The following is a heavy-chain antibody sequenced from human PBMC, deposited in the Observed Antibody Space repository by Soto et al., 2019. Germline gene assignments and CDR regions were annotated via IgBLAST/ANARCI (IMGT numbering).Heavy chain of an antibody. V-gene: IGHV1-3*01. Sequence: QVQLVQSGAEVKKPGASVKVSCKASGYTFTSYAMHWVRQAPGQRLEWMGWINAGNGNTKYSQKFQGRVTITRDTSASTAYMELSSLRSEDTAVYYCARQWLVWDAFDIWGQGTMVTVSS. D-gene: IGHD6-19*01. CDR2: INAGNGNT. J-gene: IGHJ3*02. CDR1: GYTFTSYA. CDR3: ARQWLVWDAFDI.